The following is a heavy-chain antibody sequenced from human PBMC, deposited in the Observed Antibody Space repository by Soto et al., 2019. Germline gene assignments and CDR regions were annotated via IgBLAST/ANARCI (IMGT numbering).Heavy chain of an antibody. CDR3: VGGQYYFDY. CDR1: GFPFTSYG. Sequence: QVQLVESGGGVVQPGRSLRLSCAASGFPFTSYGMHWVREGPDKGLEWVAIISYDGSDKYYADSGKGRFTISRDNSKNTLDLQMNSLRPEDTALYYCVGGQYYFDYRGQGTLVIVSS. CDR2: ISYDGSDK. D-gene: IGHD3-10*01. V-gene: IGHV3-30*03. J-gene: IGHJ4*02.